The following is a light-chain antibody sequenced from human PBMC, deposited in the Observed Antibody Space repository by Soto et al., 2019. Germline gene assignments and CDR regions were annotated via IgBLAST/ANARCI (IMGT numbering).Light chain of an antibody. CDR1: SSNIGAGYD. CDR3: QPYDSSPRLNV. CDR2: GNS. Sequence: QSVLTQAPSVSGAPGQRVTISCTGSSSNIGAGYDVHWYQQLPGTAPKLLIYGNSNRPSGVPDRFSGSKSGTSASLAITGLQAEDEADYYCQPYDSSPRLNVFGTGTEETVL. J-gene: IGLJ1*01. V-gene: IGLV1-40*01.